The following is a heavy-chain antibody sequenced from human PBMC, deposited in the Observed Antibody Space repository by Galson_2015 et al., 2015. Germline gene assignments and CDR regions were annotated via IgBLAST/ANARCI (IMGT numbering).Heavy chain of an antibody. CDR1: GFTFSSYW. Sequence: SLRLSCAASGFTFSSYWMSWVRQAPEKGLEWVANIKQDGSEKYYVDSVKGRFTISRDNAKNSLYLQMNSLRAEDTAVYYCARKGKANDYGDYGALYYFDYWGQGTLVTVSS. CDR2: IKQDGSEK. J-gene: IGHJ4*02. CDR3: ARKGKANDYGDYGALYYFDY. D-gene: IGHD4-17*01. V-gene: IGHV3-7*01.